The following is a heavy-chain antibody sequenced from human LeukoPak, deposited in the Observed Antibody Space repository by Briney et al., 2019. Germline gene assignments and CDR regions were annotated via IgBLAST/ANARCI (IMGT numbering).Heavy chain of an antibody. CDR1: GGTFSSYA. J-gene: IGHJ4*02. D-gene: IGHD4-17*01. Sequence: SVKLSCKASGGTFSSYAISWVRHAPGQGLEWMGGIIPIFGTANYAQKFQGRVTITADESTSTAYMELSSLRSEDTAVYYCARLEITTVTTSDYWGQGTLVTVSS. CDR3: ARLEITTVTTSDY. V-gene: IGHV1-69*01. CDR2: IIPIFGTA.